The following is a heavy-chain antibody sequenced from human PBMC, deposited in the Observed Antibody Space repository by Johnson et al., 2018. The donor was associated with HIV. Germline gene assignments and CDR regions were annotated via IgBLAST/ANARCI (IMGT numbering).Heavy chain of an antibody. J-gene: IGHJ3*02. V-gene: IGHV3-11*04. CDR1: GFTFSDYY. CDR2: ITGTGGST. Sequence: QVQLVESGGGLVKPGGSLRLSCAASGFTFSDYYMSWIRQAPGKGLEWVSGITGTGGSTYYADSVKGRFTISRDNSKNTLYLQMNSLRAEDTAVYYCARDGWGSRGWDDAFDIWGQGTLVTVSS. D-gene: IGHD6-19*01. CDR3: ARDGWGSRGWDDAFDI.